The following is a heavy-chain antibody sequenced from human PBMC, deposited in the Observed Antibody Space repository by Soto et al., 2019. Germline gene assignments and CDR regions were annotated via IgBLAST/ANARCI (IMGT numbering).Heavy chain of an antibody. CDR2: IYYGGNT. CDR3: ARSLPGGTILYMEG. Sequence: QVQLRESRPGVVKPSETLSLICSVSSGSVTSGRFFWSWVRQHPGKGLEWIGHIYYGGNTYSNPSRKSRVAMSVDTSKIRVSLTLSAATDADTAVYYCARSLPGGTILYMEGWGEGHTVTLSS. CDR1: SGSVTSGRFF. J-gene: IGHJ6*03. D-gene: IGHD2-2*01. V-gene: IGHV4-31*02.